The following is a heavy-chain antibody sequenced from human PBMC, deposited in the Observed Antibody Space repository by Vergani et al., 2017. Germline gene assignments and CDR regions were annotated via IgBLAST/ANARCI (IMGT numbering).Heavy chain of an antibody. V-gene: IGHV5-51*03. D-gene: IGHD2-2*02. CDR2: IYPGDSDT. J-gene: IGHJ5*02. Sequence: EVQLVQSGAEVKKPGESLKTSCKGSGYSFTSYWIGWVRQMPGKGLEWMGIIYPGDSDTRYSPSFQGQVTISADKSISTAYLQWSSLKASDTAMYYCARSHGYCSSTSCYTDNWFDPWGQGTLVTVSS. CDR1: GYSFTSYW. CDR3: ARSHGYCSSTSCYTDNWFDP.